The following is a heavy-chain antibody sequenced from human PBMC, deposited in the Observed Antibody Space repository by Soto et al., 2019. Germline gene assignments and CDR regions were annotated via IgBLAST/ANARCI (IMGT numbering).Heavy chain of an antibody. CDR3: ARDLSYSHLVWFDP. CDR2: ISSSGSTI. J-gene: IGHJ5*02. V-gene: IGHV3-11*01. CDR1: GFTFSDYY. D-gene: IGHD2-21*01. Sequence: GGSLRLSCAASGFTFSDYYMSWIRQAPGKGLEWVSYISSSGSTIYYADSVKGRFTISRDNAKNSLYLQMNSLRAEDTAVYYCARDLSYSHLVWFDPWGQGTLVTVSS.